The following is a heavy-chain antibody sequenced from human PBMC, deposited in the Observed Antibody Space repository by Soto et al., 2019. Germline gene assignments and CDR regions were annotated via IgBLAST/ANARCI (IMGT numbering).Heavy chain of an antibody. CDR2: IKQDGSEK. V-gene: IGHV3-7*05. D-gene: IGHD3-9*01. CDR3: ARLVYGILTGYYDY. CDR1: GFTFSSYW. J-gene: IGHJ4*02. Sequence: GGSLRLSCAASGFTFSSYWMSWVRQAPGKGLEWVANIKQDGSEKYYVDSVKGRFTISRDNAKNSLYLQMNSLRAEDTAVYYCARLVYGILTGYYDYWGQGTLVTVSS.